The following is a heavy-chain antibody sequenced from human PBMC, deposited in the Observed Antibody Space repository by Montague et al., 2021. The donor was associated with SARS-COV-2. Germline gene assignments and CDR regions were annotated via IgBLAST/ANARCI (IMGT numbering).Heavy chain of an antibody. V-gene: IGHV2-5*02. CDR2: IYWDDDK. J-gene: IGHJ2*01. D-gene: IGHD2-15*01. Sequence: PALVKPTQTLTLTCTFSGFSLSTSGVGVGWIRQPPGKALEWLALIYWDDDKRYSPSLKSRLTITKDTSKNQVVLTMTNMEPVDTATYYCAHVGMACSGGSCYPKIKDWYFDLWGRGTLVTVSS. CDR1: GFSLSTSGVG. CDR3: AHVGMACSGGSCYPKIKDWYFDL.